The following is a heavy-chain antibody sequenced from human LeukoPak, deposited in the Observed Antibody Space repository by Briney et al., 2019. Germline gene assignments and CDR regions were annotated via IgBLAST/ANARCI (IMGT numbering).Heavy chain of an antibody. CDR3: ARVGIAARGVDY. V-gene: IGHV4-61*01. CDR1: GGSVSSGSYY. Sequence: SETLSLTCTVSGGSVSSGSYYWSWIRQPPGKGLEWIGYIYYSGSTNYNPSLKSRVTISVDTSKNQFSLKLSSVTAADTAVYYCARVGIAARGVDYWGQGTLVTVSS. CDR2: IYYSGST. J-gene: IGHJ4*02. D-gene: IGHD6-6*01.